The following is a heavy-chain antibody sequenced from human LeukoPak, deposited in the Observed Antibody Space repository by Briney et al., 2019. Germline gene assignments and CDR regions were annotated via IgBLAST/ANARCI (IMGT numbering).Heavy chain of an antibody. CDR2: IYYSGST. CDR1: GGSISIGDYY. CDR3: ARENIISFGPYYFDY. D-gene: IGHD1/OR15-1a*01. J-gene: IGHJ4*02. V-gene: IGHV4-30-4*08. Sequence: PSETLSLTCTVSGGSISIGDYYWSWIRQPPWKGLEWIGYIYYSGSTYYNPSLKSRVTISVDTSKNQFSLKLSSVTAADTAVYYCARENIISFGPYYFDYWGQGTLVTVSS.